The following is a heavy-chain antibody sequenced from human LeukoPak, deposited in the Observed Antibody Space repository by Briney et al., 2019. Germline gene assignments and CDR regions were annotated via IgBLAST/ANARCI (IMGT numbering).Heavy chain of an antibody. D-gene: IGHD6-19*01. J-gene: IGHJ3*02. V-gene: IGHV3-74*01. CDR1: GFTFSSYW. CDR3: ARDIGPPLYSSGRYEDAFDI. Sequence: PGGSLRLSCAASGFTFSSYWMHWVRQVPGKGLVWVARINTDGSRTTYADSVKGRFTISRDNAKDTLYLQMNSLRAEDTAVYYCARDIGPPLYSSGRYEDAFDIWGQGTMVTVSS. CDR2: INTDGSRT.